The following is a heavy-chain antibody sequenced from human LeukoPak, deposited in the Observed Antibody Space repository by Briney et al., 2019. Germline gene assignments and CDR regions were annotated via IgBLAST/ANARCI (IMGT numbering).Heavy chain of an antibody. CDR3: ARDSRGIAAAGMELDP. Sequence: GALRLSCAASGFTFSSYSMNWVRQAPGKGLEWVSSISSSSSYIYYADSVKGRFTISRDNSKNTLYLQMNSLRPEDTAVYYCARDSRGIAAAGMELDPWGQGTLVTVSS. CDR1: GFTFSSYS. J-gene: IGHJ5*02. CDR2: ISSSSSYI. D-gene: IGHD6-13*01. V-gene: IGHV3-21*01.